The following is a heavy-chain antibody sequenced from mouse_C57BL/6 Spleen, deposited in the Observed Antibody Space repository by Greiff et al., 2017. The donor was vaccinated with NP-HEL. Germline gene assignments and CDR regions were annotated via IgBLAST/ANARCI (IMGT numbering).Heavy chain of an antibody. CDR3: ARHEEASYYYGSILFAY. CDR2: FYPGSGSI. CDR1: GYTFTEYT. D-gene: IGHD1-1*01. Sequence: QVQLQQSGAELVKPGASVKLSCKASGYTFTEYTIHWVKQRSGQGLEWIGWFYPGSGSIKYNEKFKDKATLTADKSSSTVYMELSRLTSEDSAVYFCARHEEASYYYGSILFAYWGQGTLVTVSA. V-gene: IGHV1-62-2*01. J-gene: IGHJ3*01.